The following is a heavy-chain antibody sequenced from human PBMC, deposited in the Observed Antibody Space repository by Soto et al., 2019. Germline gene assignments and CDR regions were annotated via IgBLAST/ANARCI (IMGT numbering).Heavy chain of an antibody. D-gene: IGHD1-1*01. CDR2: ISWNGGRI. Sequence: EVQLVESGGGLVQPGRSLRLSCAASGFTFDDYAMHWVRQAPGKGLEWVSGISWNGGRIGYADTVKGRFTISRDNAKNSLYLEMNRLRAEDTALYYCAKDAIIRYPGTDGAFDLWGQGTMVTVSS. CDR1: GFTFDDYA. J-gene: IGHJ3*01. V-gene: IGHV3-9*01. CDR3: AKDAIIRYPGTDGAFDL.